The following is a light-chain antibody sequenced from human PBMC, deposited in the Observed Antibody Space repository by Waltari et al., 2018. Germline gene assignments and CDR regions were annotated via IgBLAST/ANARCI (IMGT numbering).Light chain of an antibody. Sequence: QAVVTQEPSLTVSPGGTVTLTCGSSTGAVTTGHSPYWFQPKLGRAPRTLISDTSNKPSETPARFSGSLLGGKAALTLSGAQPEDEAEYYCLLSYSGARVFGGGTKLTVL. V-gene: IGLV7-46*01. CDR2: DTS. CDR1: TGAVTTGHS. J-gene: IGLJ2*01. CDR3: LLSYSGARV.